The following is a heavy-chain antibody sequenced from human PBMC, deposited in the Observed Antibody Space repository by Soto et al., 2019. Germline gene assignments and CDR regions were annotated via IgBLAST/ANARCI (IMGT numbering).Heavy chain of an antibody. J-gene: IGHJ5*02. CDR3: AKATLTGYSYGLPVWFDP. Sequence: GGSLRLSCAASGFTFSSYGMHWVRQAPGKGLEWVAVISYDGSNKYYADSVKGRFTISRDNSKNKLYQQMNSLRAEDTAVYYFAKATLTGYSYGLPVWFDPWGQGTLVTVSS. V-gene: IGHV3-30*18. CDR1: GFTFSSYG. D-gene: IGHD5-18*01. CDR2: ISYDGSNK.